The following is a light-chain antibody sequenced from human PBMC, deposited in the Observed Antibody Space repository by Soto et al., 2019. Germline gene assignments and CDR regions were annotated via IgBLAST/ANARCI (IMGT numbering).Light chain of an antibody. CDR3: GSLDCDDTYG. J-gene: IGLJ1*01. Sequence: QSALTKPPSASGSPGQSVTISCTGTSSDVGGYNYVSCYQQYPGKAPKLIIYEVTKRPSDVPDRFSGSKSGNTASLTVSVLQAADDADYFCGSLDCDDTYGFGTGTK. CDR2: EVT. CDR1: SSDVGGYNY. V-gene: IGLV2-8*01.